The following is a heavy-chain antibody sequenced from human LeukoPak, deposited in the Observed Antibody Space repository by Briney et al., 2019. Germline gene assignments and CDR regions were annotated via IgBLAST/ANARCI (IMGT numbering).Heavy chain of an antibody. CDR1: GGSISSGDYY. Sequence: SETLSLTCTVSGGSISSGDYYWSWIHQPPGKGLEWIGYIYYSGSTYYNPSLKSRVTISVDTSKNQFSLKLSSVTAADTAVYYCAITTAAGNVLYYYYGMDVWGQGTTVTVSS. CDR3: AITTAAGNVLYYYYGMDV. V-gene: IGHV4-30-4*01. D-gene: IGHD6-13*01. CDR2: IYYSGST. J-gene: IGHJ6*02.